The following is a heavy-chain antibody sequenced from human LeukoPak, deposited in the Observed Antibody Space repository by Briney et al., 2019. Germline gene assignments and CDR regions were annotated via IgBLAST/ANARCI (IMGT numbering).Heavy chain of an antibody. J-gene: IGHJ6*02. CDR3: ARDDASGWYSSYYGMDV. Sequence: GGSLRLSCAASGFIFSTYIMHWVRQAPGKGLGWVAVISYDGSNKYYADSVKGRFTISRDNSKNTLYLQMNSLRAEDTAVYYCARDDASGWYSSYYGMDVWGQGTTVTVSS. V-gene: IGHV3-30-3*01. CDR1: GFIFSTYI. CDR2: ISYDGSNK. D-gene: IGHD6-19*01.